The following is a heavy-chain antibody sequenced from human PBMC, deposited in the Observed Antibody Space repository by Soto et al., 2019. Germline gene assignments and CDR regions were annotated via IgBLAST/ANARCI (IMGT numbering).Heavy chain of an antibody. D-gene: IGHD6-19*01. Sequence: SETLSLTCSVSGSSISSFYWSWIRQPPGKGLEWIGHIHSGNTNYNPSLKSRVTISVDTSKNQLSLKLSSVTPADTAVYYCARSTGWPGFEFWGQGALVTVSS. CDR3: ARSTGWPGFEF. V-gene: IGHV4-59*01. CDR2: IHSGNT. CDR1: GSSISSFY. J-gene: IGHJ4*02.